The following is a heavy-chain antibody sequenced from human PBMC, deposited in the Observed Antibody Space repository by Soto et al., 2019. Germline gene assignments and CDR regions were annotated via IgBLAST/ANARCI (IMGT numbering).Heavy chain of an antibody. CDR1: SGSIIISNYY. V-gene: IGHV4-39*01. J-gene: IGHJ5*02. CDR2: INYSGST. CDR3: ARLNKPGWFDP. Sequence: PSDTLSLTCTVSSGSIIISNYYWAWILHPPEKGLEWIATINYSGSTYYSPSLKSRVTISVDTSKNQFSLRLASVTAADTAVYYCARLNKPGWFDPWGQGTQVTVSS.